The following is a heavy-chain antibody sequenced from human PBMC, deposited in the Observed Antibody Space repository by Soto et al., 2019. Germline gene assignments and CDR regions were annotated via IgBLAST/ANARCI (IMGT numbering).Heavy chain of an antibody. D-gene: IGHD1-1*01. V-gene: IGHV1-69*06. CDR1: GGIFNTYA. Sequence: SVKVCCKASGGIFNTYAINWVLLVPGQGLEWMGSIIPVFGTRNYLQKFQDRVTFTADKSTSTAYMELSDLRSEDTAIYYCARGPTRTTHFDSWGQVTLVTFSS. CDR3: ARGPTRTTHFDS. J-gene: IGHJ4*02. CDR2: IIPVFGTR.